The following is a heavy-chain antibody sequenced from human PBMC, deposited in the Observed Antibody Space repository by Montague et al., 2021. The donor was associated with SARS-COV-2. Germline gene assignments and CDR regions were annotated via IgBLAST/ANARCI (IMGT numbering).Heavy chain of an antibody. J-gene: IGHJ6*02. Sequence: SETLSLTCAVYGGSLSGYYWSWIWQPPEKGLEWIGEINHSENTKYNSSLKSPVTISIDTSKNQFSLKMTSVTAADTATYYCASETHPSGSYYYRYSCGLNIWGPGTTVTVSS. D-gene: IGHD3-10*01. CDR2: INHSENT. CDR1: GGSLSGYY. V-gene: IGHV4-34*01. CDR3: ASETHPSGSYYYRYSCGLNI.